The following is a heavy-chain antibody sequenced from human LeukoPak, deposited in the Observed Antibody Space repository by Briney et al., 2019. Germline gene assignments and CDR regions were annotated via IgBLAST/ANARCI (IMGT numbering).Heavy chain of an antibody. CDR2: MNPNSGNT. V-gene: IGHV1-8*03. Sequence: ASVKVSCKASGYTFTSYDINWVRQATGQGLEWMGWMNPNSGNTGYAQKFQGRVTITRNTAISTAYMELSSLRSEDTAVYYCARGIVPAAINWLGYYYYYYMDVWGKGTTVTVSS. J-gene: IGHJ6*03. CDR3: ARGIVPAAINWLGYYYYYYMDV. D-gene: IGHD2-2*02. CDR1: GYTFTSYD.